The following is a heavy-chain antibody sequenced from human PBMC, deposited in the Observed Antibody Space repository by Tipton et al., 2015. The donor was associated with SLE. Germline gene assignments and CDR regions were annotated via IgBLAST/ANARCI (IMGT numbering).Heavy chain of an antibody. D-gene: IGHD4-17*01. Sequence: TLSLTCAVYGGSFSGYYWSWIRQPPGKGLEWIGEINHSGSTNYNPSLKSRVTISVDTSKNQFSLKLSSVTAADTAVYYCARGPPIYGDLSGSFDYWGQGTLVTVSS. CDR2: INHSGST. V-gene: IGHV4-34*01. CDR3: ARGPPIYGDLSGSFDY. J-gene: IGHJ4*02. CDR1: GGSFSGYY.